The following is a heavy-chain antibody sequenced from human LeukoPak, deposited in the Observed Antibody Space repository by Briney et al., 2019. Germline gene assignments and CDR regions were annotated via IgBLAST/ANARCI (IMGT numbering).Heavy chain of an antibody. D-gene: IGHD3-9*01. J-gene: IGHJ4*02. CDR2: IYPGDSDT. V-gene: IGHV5-51*01. Sequence: GESLKISCKTPGNSFTRLWIAWVRQMPGKGLECMGVIYPGDSDTKYSRSFQGHVTISADRSISTAFLQWSSLKASDSAMYFCAEAATVIGNYIIFTGNYNDAFDSWGQGSLVTVSS. CDR1: GNSFTRLW. CDR3: AEAATVIGNYIIFTGNYNDAFDS.